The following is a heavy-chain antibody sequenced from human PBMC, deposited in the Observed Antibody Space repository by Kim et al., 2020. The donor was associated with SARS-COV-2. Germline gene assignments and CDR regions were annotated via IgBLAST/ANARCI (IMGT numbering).Heavy chain of an antibody. CDR2: IWYDGSDK. Sequence: GGSLRLSCAASGFTFSNYDMHWVRQAPGKGLEWVAVIWYDGSDKYYADSVKGRFTISRDNSKNTLYLQMNSLRAEDTAVYYCAGGGAYCGGDCYSGFDYWGQGTLVTVSS. V-gene: IGHV3-33*01. D-gene: IGHD2-21*02. CDR1: GFTFSNYD. J-gene: IGHJ4*02. CDR3: AGGGAYCGGDCYSGFDY.